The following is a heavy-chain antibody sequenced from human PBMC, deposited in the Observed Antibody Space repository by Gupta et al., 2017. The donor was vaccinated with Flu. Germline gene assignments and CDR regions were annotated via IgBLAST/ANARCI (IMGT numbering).Heavy chain of an antibody. D-gene: IGHD1-26*01. CDR2: ISYDGRNK. V-gene: IGHV3-30*18. CDR1: GFTFSCSG. CDR3: AKDNGGHSGSYYSHLGD. J-gene: IGHJ4*02. Sequence: QLPLVESGGGVVQPGRSLRLSCAASGFTFSCSGMHWVRQAPGKGLEWVAVISYDGRNKYYADSVKGRLNISRDNSKNTLYLQMNSRRAEDTAVYYCAKDNGGHSGSYYSHLGDWGQGTLVTVSS.